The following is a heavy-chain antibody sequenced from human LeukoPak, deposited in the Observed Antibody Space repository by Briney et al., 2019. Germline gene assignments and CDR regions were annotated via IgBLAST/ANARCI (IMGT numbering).Heavy chain of an antibody. J-gene: IGHJ4*02. Sequence: GESLRISCKGSGYSFAFYWIGWVRQMPGKGLEWMGVIYPRDSDTRHSPSFQGQVTLSVDKSINTAYLQWRSLKASDTAMYYCARQAGDGFYYFDYWGQGTLVTVSS. D-gene: IGHD2-21*02. CDR3: ARQAGDGFYYFDY. CDR2: IYPRDSDT. CDR1: GYSFAFYW. V-gene: IGHV5-51*01.